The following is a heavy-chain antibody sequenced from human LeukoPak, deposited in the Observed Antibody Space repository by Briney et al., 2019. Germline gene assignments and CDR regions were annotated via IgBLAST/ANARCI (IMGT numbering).Heavy chain of an antibody. Sequence: GGSLRLSCAASGFTFSSYAMHWVRQAPGKGLEWVAVISYDGSNKYYADSVKGRFTISRDNSKNTLYLQMNSLRAEDTAVYYCAKVAFGDGYIDYWGQGTLVTVSS. V-gene: IGHV3-30*04. D-gene: IGHD3-3*01. J-gene: IGHJ4*02. CDR2: ISYDGSNK. CDR3: AKVAFGDGYIDY. CDR1: GFTFSSYA.